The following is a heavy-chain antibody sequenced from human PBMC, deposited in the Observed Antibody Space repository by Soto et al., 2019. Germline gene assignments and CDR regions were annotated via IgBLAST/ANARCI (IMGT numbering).Heavy chain of an antibody. CDR2: IIPIFGTA. CDR1: GGTFSSYA. J-gene: IGHJ6*02. D-gene: IGHD3-16*01. V-gene: IGHV1-69*13. CDR3: ARGGRAVFGYYYGMDV. Sequence: GASVKVSCKASGGTFSSYAISWVRQAPGQGLEWMGGIIPIFGTANYAQKFQGRVTITADESTSTAYMELSSLRSEDTAVCYCARGGRAVFGYYYGMDVWGQVTTVTVSS.